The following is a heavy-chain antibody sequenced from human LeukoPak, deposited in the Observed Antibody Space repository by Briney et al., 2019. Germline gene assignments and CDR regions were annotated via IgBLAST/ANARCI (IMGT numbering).Heavy chain of an antibody. J-gene: IGHJ6*03. CDR2: ISAYNGNT. CDR1: GYTFTYYY. Sequence: ASVKVSCKASGYTFTYYYIHWMRQAPGQGLEWMGWISAYNGNTNYAQKLQGRVTMTTDTSTSTAYMELRSLRSDDTAVYYCAREGSSSSESPIDYYYYYMDVWGKGTTVTVSS. D-gene: IGHD6-6*01. CDR3: AREGSSSSESPIDYYYYYMDV. V-gene: IGHV1-18*04.